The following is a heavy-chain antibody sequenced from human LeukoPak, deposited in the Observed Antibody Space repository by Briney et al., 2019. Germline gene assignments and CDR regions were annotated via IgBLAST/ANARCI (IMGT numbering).Heavy chain of an antibody. CDR1: GGISSYFA. V-gene: IGHV1-69*05. Sequence: SVKVSCNASGGISSYFAIHWVRQAPGQGLEWMGQIAVLFATAHYAQKFQGRVTITTDESTGAVYMELSRLRSEYTAVYYCARVGVIISHNWFDPWGQGTLVTVSS. D-gene: IGHD3-3*01. CDR2: IAVLFATA. CDR3: ARVGVIISHNWFDP. J-gene: IGHJ5*02.